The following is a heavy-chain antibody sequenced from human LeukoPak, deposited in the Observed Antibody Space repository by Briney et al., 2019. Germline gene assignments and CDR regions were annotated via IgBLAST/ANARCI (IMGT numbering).Heavy chain of an antibody. J-gene: IGHJ4*02. Sequence: GGSLRLSCAASGFAFSSYDMNWVRQAPGKGLEWVSFISDCSTYIYYADSLKGRFTISRDNAKNSLYLQINSLRVEDTAVYYCARGVRIAVADYWGQGTLVTVSS. D-gene: IGHD6-13*01. V-gene: IGHV3-21*06. CDR3: ARGVRIAVADY. CDR1: GFAFSSYD. CDR2: ISDCSTYI.